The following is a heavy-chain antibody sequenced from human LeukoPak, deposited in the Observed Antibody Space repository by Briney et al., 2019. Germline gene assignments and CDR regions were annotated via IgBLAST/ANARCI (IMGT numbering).Heavy chain of an antibody. CDR3: ARDNSVGETAWWFDP. Sequence: AQVKFSCKPLGNSSTSYYMHGVRQALGQGLDGMGLINPSGSSAAYAQKFQGRLTMTRDMFTSTDYMELTSLTSDDTAVYYCARDNSVGETAWWFDPWGQGTLVTVSS. J-gene: IGHJ5*02. V-gene: IGHV1-46*01. D-gene: IGHD1-26*01. CDR2: INPSGSSA. CDR1: GNSSTSYY.